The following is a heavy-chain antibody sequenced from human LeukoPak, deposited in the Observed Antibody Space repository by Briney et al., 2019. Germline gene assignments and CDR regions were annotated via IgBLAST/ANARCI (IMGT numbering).Heavy chain of an antibody. D-gene: IGHD6-19*01. CDR3: AKINGIVRFTTAVARKEDY. Sequence: GGSLSLSCAASGFTFSSYGMHWVRQAPGKGLEWVAVISYDGSNKYYADSVKGRFTISRDNSKNTLYLQMNSLRAEDTAVYYCAKINGIVRFTTAVARKEDYWGRETRFTVSS. CDR1: GFTFSSYG. V-gene: IGHV3-30*18. J-gene: IGHJ4*02. CDR2: ISYDGSNK.